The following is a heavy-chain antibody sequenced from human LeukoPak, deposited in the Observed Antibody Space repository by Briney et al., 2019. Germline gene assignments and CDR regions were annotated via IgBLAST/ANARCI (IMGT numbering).Heavy chain of an antibody. CDR1: GGTFSSYA. D-gene: IGHD6-13*01. CDR3: ARDRREQQLAFDY. V-gene: IGHV1-69*13. Sequence: SVKVSCKASGGTFSSYAISWVRQAPGQGLEWMGGIIPIFGTANYAQKFQGRVTITADESTSTAYMELRSLRSDDTAVYYCARDRREQQLAFDYWGQGTLVTVSS. CDR2: IIPIFGTA. J-gene: IGHJ4*02.